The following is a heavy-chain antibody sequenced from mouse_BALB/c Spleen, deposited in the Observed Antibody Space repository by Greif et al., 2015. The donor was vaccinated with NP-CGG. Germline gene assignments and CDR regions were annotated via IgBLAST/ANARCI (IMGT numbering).Heavy chain of an antibody. Sequence: QVVESGGGLVQPGGSLKLSCAASGFTFSSYGMSWVRQTPDKRLELVATINSNGGSTYYPDSVKGRFTISRDNAKNTLYLQMSSLKSEDTAMYYCARDGGNYFDNWGQGTTLTVSS. CDR1: GFTFSSYG. CDR3: ARDGGNYFDN. V-gene: IGHV5-6-3*01. J-gene: IGHJ2*01. CDR2: INSNGGST.